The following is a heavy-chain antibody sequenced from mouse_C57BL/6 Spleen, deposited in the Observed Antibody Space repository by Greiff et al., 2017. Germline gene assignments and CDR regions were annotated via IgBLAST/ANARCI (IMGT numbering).Heavy chain of an antibody. D-gene: IGHD1-1*01. V-gene: IGHV1-69*01. CDR2: IDPSDSYT. J-gene: IGHJ2*01. Sequence: QVQLKQPGAELVMPGASVKLSCKASGYTFTSYWMHWVKQRPGQGLEWIGEIDPSDSYTNYNQKFKGKSTLTVDKSSSTAYMQLSSLTSEDSAVYYCARWYCSSWGFDYWGQGTTLTVSS. CDR3: ARWYCSSWGFDY. CDR1: GYTFTSYW.